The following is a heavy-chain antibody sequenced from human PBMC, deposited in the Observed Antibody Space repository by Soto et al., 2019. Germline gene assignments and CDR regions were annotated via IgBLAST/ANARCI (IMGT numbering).Heavy chain of an antibody. D-gene: IGHD3-10*01. V-gene: IGHV3-72*01. CDR1: VFTFSAHY. CDR3: ARVSLVGPSGGRYFDY. J-gene: IGHJ4*02. CDR2: IKNKSNSYTT. Sequence: EVQLVESGGGLVQPGGSLRLSCAASVFTFSAHYMDCVRQAPGKGLEWVVRIKNKSNSYTTEYATSVEGRFTLSREYSTSSLYLQMSSLKTEDTAVYYCARVSLVGPSGGRYFDYWGQGSQVAVSS.